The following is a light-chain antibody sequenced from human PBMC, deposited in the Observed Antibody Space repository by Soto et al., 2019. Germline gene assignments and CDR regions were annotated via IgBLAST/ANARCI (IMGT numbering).Light chain of an antibody. J-gene: IGLJ3*02. V-gene: IGLV2-14*01. CDR3: SSYTSSSTWV. CDR2: EVS. Sequence: QSALTQPASVSGSPGQSITISCTGTSSDVGGYNYVSWYQQHPGKAPKLMIYEVSNRPSGVSNRFSGSKSGNTASLTISGLQAEDEADYYCSSYTSSSTWVFGGGTQL. CDR1: SSDVGGYNY.